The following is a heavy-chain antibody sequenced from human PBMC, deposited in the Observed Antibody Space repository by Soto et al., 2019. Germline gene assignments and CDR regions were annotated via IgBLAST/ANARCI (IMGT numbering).Heavy chain of an antibody. V-gene: IGHV4-39*01. Sequence: SETLSLTCTVSGGSISSSSYYWGWIRQPPGKGLEWIGSIYYSGSTYYNPSLKSRVTISVDTSKNQFSLKLSSVTAADTAVYYCARHALAAAGRIDWFDPWGQGTLVTVYS. CDR2: IYYSGST. J-gene: IGHJ5*02. CDR3: ARHALAAAGRIDWFDP. CDR1: GGSISSSSYY. D-gene: IGHD6-13*01.